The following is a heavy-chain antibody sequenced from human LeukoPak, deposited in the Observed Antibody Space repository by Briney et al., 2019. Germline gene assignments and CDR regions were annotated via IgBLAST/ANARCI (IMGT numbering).Heavy chain of an antibody. CDR1: XYTXTXYY. CDR2: ISPHSGGT. CDR3: ARGGTDY. V-gene: IGHV1-2*06. Sequence: ASXXVXCXAXXYTXTXYYXYWVRQAPGQRLEWMGQISPHSGGTNYAQKFQGRVTMTRDTSISTAYMELSNLRSDDTAVYYCARGGTDYWGQGTLVTVSS. D-gene: IGHD5-12*01. J-gene: IGHJ4*02.